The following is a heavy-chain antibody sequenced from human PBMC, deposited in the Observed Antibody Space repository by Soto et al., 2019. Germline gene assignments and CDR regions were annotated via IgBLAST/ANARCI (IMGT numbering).Heavy chain of an antibody. V-gene: IGHV1-69*13. CDR2: IIPIFGTA. Sequence: SVKVSCKASGGTFSSYAISWVRQAPGQGLEWMGGIIPIFGTANYAQKFQGRVTITADESTSTAYMELSSLRSEDTAVYHCASRRGYSSGWLYFDYWGQGTLVTVSS. J-gene: IGHJ4*02. D-gene: IGHD6-19*01. CDR1: GGTFSSYA. CDR3: ASRRGYSSGWLYFDY.